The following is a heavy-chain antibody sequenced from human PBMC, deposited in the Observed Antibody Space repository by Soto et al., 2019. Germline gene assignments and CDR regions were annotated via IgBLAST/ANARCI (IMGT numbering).Heavy chain of an antibody. J-gene: IGHJ6*02. D-gene: IGHD2-2*01. CDR2: INSDGTTT. CDR3: ATDGSYAQHV. V-gene: IGHV3-74*01. CDR1: GFTFSNTW. Sequence: EVQLVVSGGGLVQPGGSLRLSCAASGFTFSNTWMHWVRQAPGKGLGWVSHINSDGTTTTYADSVKGRFTISRDNAKNTVHLQMNSLRAEDTAVYYCATDGSYAQHVWGQGTTVTVSS.